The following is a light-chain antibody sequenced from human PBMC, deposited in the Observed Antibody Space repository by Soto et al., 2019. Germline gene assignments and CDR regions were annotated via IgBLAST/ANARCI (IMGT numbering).Light chain of an antibody. V-gene: IGLV1-44*01. J-gene: IGLJ1*01. CDR3: AAWDGSLKGYV. Sequence: VLTQPPSTSGTPGQRVTISCSGSSSNIGSNTVNWYQQLPGTAPKLLIYRNNQRPSGVPDRFSGSKSGTSASLAISGLQSEDEADYYCAAWDGSLKGYVFGTGTRSPS. CDR2: RNN. CDR1: SSNIGSNT.